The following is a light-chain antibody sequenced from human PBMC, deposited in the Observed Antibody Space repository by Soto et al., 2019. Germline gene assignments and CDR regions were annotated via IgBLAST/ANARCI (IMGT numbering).Light chain of an antibody. V-gene: IGLV2-14*01. CDR3: SSYTSNNTLDV. CDR2: DVS. CDR1: SSDVGGYNY. Sequence: QSALTQPASVSGSPGQSITISFTGSSSDVGGYNYVSWYQQHPGKAPKLMIYDVSNRPSGVSNRFSGSKSGNTASLTITGLQAEDEADFYCSSYTSNNTLDVFGTGNKVTVL. J-gene: IGLJ1*01.